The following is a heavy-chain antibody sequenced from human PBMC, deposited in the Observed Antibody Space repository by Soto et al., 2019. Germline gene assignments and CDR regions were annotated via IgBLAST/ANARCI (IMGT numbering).Heavy chain of an antibody. CDR1: SGSIDNVYW. CDR2: TSHDGVT. D-gene: IGHD1-26*01. V-gene: IGHV4-4*02. Sequence: SETLSLTCAVSSGSIDNVYWWSWVRQSPGKGLEWIGETSHDGVTNYNPSLEGRVTISIDKSKNQFYLDLNSVTAADTAMYYCARGQIVGATRGYYYYYYGMDVWGQGTTVTVSS. J-gene: IGHJ6*02. CDR3: ARGQIVGATRGYYYYYYGMDV.